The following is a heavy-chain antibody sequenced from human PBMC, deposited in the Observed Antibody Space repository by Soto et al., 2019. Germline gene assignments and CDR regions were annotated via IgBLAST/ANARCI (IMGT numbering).Heavy chain of an antibody. CDR2: ISSSSSTI. Sequence: EVQLVESGGGLVQPGGSLRLSCAASGFTFSSYSMNWVRQAPGKGLEWVSYISSSSSTIYYADSVKGRFTISRDNAKNSLYPLMNRVRDEDTAVYYCARRRSSGWYKYNFDYWGQGTLVTVSS. CDR3: ARRRSSGWYKYNFDY. CDR1: GFTFSSYS. D-gene: IGHD6-19*01. J-gene: IGHJ4*02. V-gene: IGHV3-48*02.